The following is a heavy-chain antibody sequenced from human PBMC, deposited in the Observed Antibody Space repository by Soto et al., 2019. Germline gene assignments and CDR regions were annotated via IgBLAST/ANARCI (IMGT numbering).Heavy chain of an antibody. J-gene: IGHJ6*02. D-gene: IGHD4-17*01. CDR2: IWYDGSEK. V-gene: IGHV3-33*01. Sequence: GGSLRLSCAASGFTFRNYGMHWVRQAPGKGLEWVAVIWYDGSEKYYVDSVKGRFTISRDNAKNSLYLQMNSLRAEDTAVYYCARLVSDYGGPPGGYYYGMDVWGQGTTVTVSS. CDR3: ARLVSDYGGPPGGYYYGMDV. CDR1: GFTFRNYG.